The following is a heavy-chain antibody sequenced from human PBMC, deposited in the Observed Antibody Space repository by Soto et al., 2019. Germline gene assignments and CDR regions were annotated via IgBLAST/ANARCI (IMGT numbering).Heavy chain of an antibody. Sequence: SETLSLTCTVSGGSISSSSYYWGWIRQPPGKGLEWIGSIYYSGSTYYNPSLKSRVTISVDTSKNQFSLKLSSVTAADTAVYYCARYADSSSSYALDYWGQGTLVTVSS. J-gene: IGHJ4*02. CDR3: ARYADSSSSYALDY. CDR2: IYYSGST. CDR1: GGSISSSSYY. V-gene: IGHV4-39*01. D-gene: IGHD6-13*01.